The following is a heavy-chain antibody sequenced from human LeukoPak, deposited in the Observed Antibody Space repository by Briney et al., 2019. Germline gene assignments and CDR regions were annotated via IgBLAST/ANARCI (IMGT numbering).Heavy chain of an antibody. D-gene: IGHD6-13*01. V-gene: IGHV5-51*01. CDR2: IYPGDSDT. CDR3: ARPRPHSSSSWYVDY. Sequence: GASLKISYKGSGSRFTSYWIGWVRPMPGKGLEWMGIIYPGDSDTRYSPSFQGQVTISADKSISTAYLQWSSLKASDTAMYYCARPRPHSSSSWYVDYWGQGTLVTVSS. J-gene: IGHJ4*02. CDR1: GSRFTSYW.